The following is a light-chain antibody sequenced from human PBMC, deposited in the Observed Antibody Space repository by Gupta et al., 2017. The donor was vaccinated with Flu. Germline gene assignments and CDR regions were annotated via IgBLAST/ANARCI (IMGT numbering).Light chain of an antibody. J-gene: IGKJ4*01. CDR1: QSVSNNY. CDR3: QQYGSPPLT. V-gene: IGKV3-20*01. Sequence: EIVLTQSPGTLSLSPGERATVSCRASQSVSNNYLAWYQQKPGQAPRLLIYGASSRATDIPDRFSGSGSGTDFTLTISRVEPEDFAVYYCQQYGSPPLTFGGGTKVEIK. CDR2: GAS.